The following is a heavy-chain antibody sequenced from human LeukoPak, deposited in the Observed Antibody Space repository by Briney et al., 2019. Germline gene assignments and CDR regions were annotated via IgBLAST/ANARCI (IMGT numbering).Heavy chain of an antibody. CDR1: GYTFTSYG. J-gene: IGHJ4*02. CDR2: ISAYNGNT. D-gene: IGHD3-22*01. Sequence: ASVKVSCKASGYTFTSYGISWVRQAPGQGLEWMGWISAYNGNTNYAQKLQGRVTMTTDTSTSTAYMELRSLRSDDTAVYYCARSGNGPALHNYDSSGYYYYFDYWGQGTLVTVSS. V-gene: IGHV1-18*01. CDR3: ARSGNGPALHNYDSSGYYYYFDY.